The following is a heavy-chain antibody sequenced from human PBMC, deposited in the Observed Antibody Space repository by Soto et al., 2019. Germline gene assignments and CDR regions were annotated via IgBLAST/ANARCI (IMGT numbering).Heavy chain of an antibody. V-gene: IGHV4-59*12. D-gene: IGHD2-21*01. J-gene: IGHJ4*02. CDR1: GGSISGYY. Sequence: SETLSLTCTVSGGSISGYYWSWIRQPPGKRLEWIGYINHCGSTYYNPSLKSRVTISVDRSKNQFSLKLNSVTAADTAVYYCARGNVVAIDYWGQGTLVTVSS. CDR2: INHCGST. CDR3: ARGNVVAIDY.